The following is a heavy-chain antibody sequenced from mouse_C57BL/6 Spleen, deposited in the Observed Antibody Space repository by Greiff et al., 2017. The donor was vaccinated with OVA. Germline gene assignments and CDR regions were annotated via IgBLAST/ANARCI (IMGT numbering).Heavy chain of an antibody. CDR2: IYPGDGDT. CDR1: GYAFSSYW. V-gene: IGHV1-80*01. Sequence: VQLQQSGAELVKPGASVKISCKASGYAFSSYWLNWVKQRPGQGLEWIGQIYPGDGDTNYNGKFKGKATLTADKSSSTAYMQLSSLTSEDSAVYCCARNGNYGGFAYWGKGTLVTVSA. CDR3: ARNGNYGGFAY. D-gene: IGHD2-1*01. J-gene: IGHJ3*01.